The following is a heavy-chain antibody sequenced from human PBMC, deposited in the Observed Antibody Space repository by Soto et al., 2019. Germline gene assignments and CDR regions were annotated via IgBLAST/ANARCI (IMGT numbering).Heavy chain of an antibody. J-gene: IGHJ4*02. CDR1: GFSLTNSGVG. CDR2: LIWNDDK. V-gene: IGHV2-5*01. D-gene: IGHD3-10*01. Sequence: QITLKESGPSLVKPPQPLPLTCTFSGFSLTNSGVGVGWICQPPGKDPEWLALLIWNDDKRYSPSLQSRFSSTNDTSKHQLVLTCTNTDPLDTATYSCVHRLGTLGSFDLWGQGSLFTVSS. CDR3: VHRLGTLGSFDL.